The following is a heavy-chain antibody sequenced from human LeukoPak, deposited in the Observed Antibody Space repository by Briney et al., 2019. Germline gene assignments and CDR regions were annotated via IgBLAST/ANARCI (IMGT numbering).Heavy chain of an antibody. V-gene: IGHV4-61*02. CDR1: GGSISSGSYY. Sequence: PSETLSLTCTVSGGSISSGSYYWSWIRQPAGKGLEWIGRIYTSGSTNCNPSLKSRVTISVDTSKNQFSLKLSSVTATDTAVYYCARGPGVFDYWGQGTLVTVSS. CDR2: IYTSGST. D-gene: IGHD3-10*01. J-gene: IGHJ4*02. CDR3: ARGPGVFDY.